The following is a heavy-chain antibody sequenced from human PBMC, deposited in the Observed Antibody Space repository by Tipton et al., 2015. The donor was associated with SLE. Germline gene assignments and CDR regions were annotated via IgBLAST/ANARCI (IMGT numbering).Heavy chain of an antibody. V-gene: IGHV4-39*01. CDR3: ARHDTNYGRNWFDP. J-gene: IGHJ5*02. CDR2: IYYSGNT. Sequence: TLSLTCSVSSASISSTSYYWGWVRQPPGKGLEWIATIYYSGNTYYSPSLQSRVTMSVDTSKNHFSLKLSSVTAADTAVYYCARHDTNYGRNWFDPWGQGTLVTVSS. CDR1: SASISSTSYY. D-gene: IGHD2-8*01.